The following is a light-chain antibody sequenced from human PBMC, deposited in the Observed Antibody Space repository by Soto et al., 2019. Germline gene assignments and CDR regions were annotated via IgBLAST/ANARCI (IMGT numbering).Light chain of an antibody. Sequence: DIQMTQSPSTLSASVGDRVTITCRASQSISSWLARYQQKPWKAPKLLIYKASTLETGVPSRFSGSGSGTEFTLTISGLQPDDIATYYCQQYNTYPLTFGGGTKVEIK. CDR3: QQYNTYPLT. CDR1: QSISSW. V-gene: IGKV1-5*03. J-gene: IGKJ4*01. CDR2: KAS.